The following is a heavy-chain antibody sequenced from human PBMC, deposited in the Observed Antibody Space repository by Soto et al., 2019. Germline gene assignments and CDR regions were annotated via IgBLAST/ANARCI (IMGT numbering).Heavy chain of an antibody. V-gene: IGHV3-66*01. CDR2: IYSGGST. J-gene: IGHJ6*03. CDR1: GFTVSSNY. CDR3: ARDRRDCSGGSCYSNYYMVV. Sequence: EVQLVESGGGLVQPGGSLRLSCAASGFTVSSNYMSWVRQAPGKGLEWVSVIYSGGSTYYADSVKGRFTISRDNSKNTLYLQMNSLRAEDTAVYYCARDRRDCSGGSCYSNYYMVVWGKGTTVTVSS. D-gene: IGHD2-15*01.